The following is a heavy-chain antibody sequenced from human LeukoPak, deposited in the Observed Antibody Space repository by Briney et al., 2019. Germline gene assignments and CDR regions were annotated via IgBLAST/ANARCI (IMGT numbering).Heavy chain of an antibody. V-gene: IGHV3-53*01. CDR1: GFTVSSNY. Sequence: PGGSLRLSYAASGFTVSSNYMSWVRQAPGKGLEWVSVIYSGGSTYYADSVKGRFTISRDNSKNTLYLQMNSLRAEDTAVYYCARDDSSGYFDYWGQGTLVTVSS. CDR2: IYSGGST. CDR3: ARDDSSGYFDY. J-gene: IGHJ4*02. D-gene: IGHD3-22*01.